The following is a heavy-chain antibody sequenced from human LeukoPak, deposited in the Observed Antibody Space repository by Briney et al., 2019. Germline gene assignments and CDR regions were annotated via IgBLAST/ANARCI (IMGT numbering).Heavy chain of an antibody. D-gene: IGHD2-8*01. CDR3: ARDYVDDIPMIKDY. V-gene: IGHV1-46*01. J-gene: IGHJ4*02. CDR2: INLSGGST. CDR1: GYTFTSYH. Sequence: ASVEVSFKASGYTFTSYHMHWVRQAPGQGLEWMGKINLSGGSTTYAQKFQGRVTMTRDTSTSTVYMELSSLRSEDTAVYYCARDYVDDIPMIKDYWGQGTLVTVSS.